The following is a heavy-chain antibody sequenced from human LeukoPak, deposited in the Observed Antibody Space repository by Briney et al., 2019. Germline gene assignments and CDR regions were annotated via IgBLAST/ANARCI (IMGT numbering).Heavy chain of an antibody. CDR2: IYYSGST. J-gene: IGHJ5*02. V-gene: IGHV4-59*01. CDR3: ARARDDYVWGRPNWFDP. CDR1: GGSISSYY. D-gene: IGHD3-16*01. Sequence: TSETLSLTCTVSGGSISSYYWSWIRQPPGKGLESIGYIYYSGSTNYNPSLKSRVTISVDTSKNQFSLKLSSVTAADTAVYYCARARDDYVWGRPNWFDPWGQGTLVTVSS.